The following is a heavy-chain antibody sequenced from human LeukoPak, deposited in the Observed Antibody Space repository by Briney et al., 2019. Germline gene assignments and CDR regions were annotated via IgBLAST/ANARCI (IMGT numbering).Heavy chain of an antibody. CDR3: ARGGRNPAHGWFDP. CDR1: GGSISSGGYY. J-gene: IGHJ5*02. Sequence: SETLSLTCTVSGGSISSGGYYWSWIRQHPGKGLEWIGYIYYSGSTYYNPSLKSRVTISVDTSKNQFSLKLSSVTAADTAVYYCARGGRNPAHGWFDPWGQGTLVTVSS. CDR2: IYYSGST. V-gene: IGHV4-31*03. D-gene: IGHD1-14*01.